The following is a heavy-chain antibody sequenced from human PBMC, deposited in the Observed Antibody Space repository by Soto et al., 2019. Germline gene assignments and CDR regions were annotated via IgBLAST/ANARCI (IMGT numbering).Heavy chain of an antibody. D-gene: IGHD2-2*01. CDR1: GYSFTSYW. J-gene: IGHJ6*02. V-gene: IGHV5-51*01. CDR3: ARQSDIVVVPAEKEVSLFGMDV. Sequence: PRESLKISCKGSGYSFTSYWIGWVRQMPGKGLEWMGIIYPGDSDTRYSPSFQGQVTISADKSISTAYLQWSSLKASDTAMYYCARQSDIVVVPAEKEVSLFGMDVWGQGTTVSVSS. CDR2: IYPGDSDT.